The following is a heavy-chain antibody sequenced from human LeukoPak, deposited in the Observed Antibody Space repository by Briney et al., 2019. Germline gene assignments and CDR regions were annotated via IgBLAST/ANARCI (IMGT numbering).Heavy chain of an antibody. CDR1: GFTFTRYA. CDR3: ANAPTGTYRFDY. D-gene: IGHD4-17*01. CDR2: ISDTGGFT. Sequence: GGPLRLSCAASGFTFTRYAMTWVRQAPGKGLEWVSTISDTGGFTFYADSVKGRFTISRDNSKNTLYLQMNSLRADDTAVYYCANAPTGTYRFDYWGQGTLVTVSS. V-gene: IGHV3-23*01. J-gene: IGHJ4*02.